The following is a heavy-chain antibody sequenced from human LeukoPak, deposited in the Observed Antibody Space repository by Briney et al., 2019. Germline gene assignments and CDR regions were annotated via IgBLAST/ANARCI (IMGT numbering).Heavy chain of an antibody. J-gene: IGHJ4*02. CDR1: GFTFSSSS. D-gene: IGHD4-17*01. Sequence: GGSLRLSCAASGFTFSSSSMNWLRQAPGKGLEWVSYISSSGSIIYYADSVKGRFTISRDNAKNSLYLQMNSLRAEDTALYYCARDLGMTDGDYVSYFDYWGQGTLVTVSS. V-gene: IGHV3-48*04. CDR2: ISSSGSII. CDR3: ARDLGMTDGDYVSYFDY.